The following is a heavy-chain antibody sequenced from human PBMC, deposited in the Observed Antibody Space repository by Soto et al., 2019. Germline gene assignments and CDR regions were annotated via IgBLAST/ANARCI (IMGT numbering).Heavy chain of an antibody. J-gene: IGHJ4*02. Sequence: SETLSLTCAVSGGSISSSNWWSWVRQPPGKGLEWIGEIYHSGSTNYNPSLKSRVTISVDKSKNQFSLKLSSVTAADTAVYYCARLPPAAGSINYFDYWGQGTLVTVSS. D-gene: IGHD6-13*01. CDR3: ARLPPAAGSINYFDY. CDR1: GGSISSSNW. CDR2: IYHSGST. V-gene: IGHV4-4*02.